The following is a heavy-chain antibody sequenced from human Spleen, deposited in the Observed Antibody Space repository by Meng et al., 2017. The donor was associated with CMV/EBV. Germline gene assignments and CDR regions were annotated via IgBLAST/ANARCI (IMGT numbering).Heavy chain of an antibody. CDR3: ARGRQWLVDGNFDY. Sequence: GQRVKAGAERRKPGASVKVSCKAYGDTFTDYYMHWVRQAPGQGLEWMGWINPNSGGTNYAQKFQGRVTMTRDTSTSTVYMELSSLRSEDTAVYYCARGRQWLVDGNFDYWGQGTLVTVSS. D-gene: IGHD6-19*01. CDR1: GDTFTDYY. V-gene: IGHV1-2*02. J-gene: IGHJ4*02. CDR2: INPNSGGT.